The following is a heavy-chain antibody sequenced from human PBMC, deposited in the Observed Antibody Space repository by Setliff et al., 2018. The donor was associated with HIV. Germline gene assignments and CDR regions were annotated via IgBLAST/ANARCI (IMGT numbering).Heavy chain of an antibody. Sequence: PGGSLRLSCAASGFNLVDYGMSWVRQAPGKGLEWVPGTNWDGSSTHYADSVKGRFTLSRDNAKNCVYLQMNSLRAEDTALYYCARVLAVAGTDPPGDYWGQGTLVTVSS. CDR3: ARVLAVAGTDPPGDY. D-gene: IGHD6-19*01. CDR1: GFNLVDYG. CDR2: TNWDGSST. V-gene: IGHV3-20*04. J-gene: IGHJ4*02.